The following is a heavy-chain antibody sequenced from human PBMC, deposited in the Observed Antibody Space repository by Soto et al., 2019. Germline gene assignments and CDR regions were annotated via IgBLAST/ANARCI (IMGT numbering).Heavy chain of an antibody. J-gene: IGHJ5*02. V-gene: IGHV3-11*06. CDR2: ISSSSSYT. D-gene: IGHD3-22*01. CDR3: ARADYYDSSGYYDRNWFDP. Sequence: GGSLRLSCAASGFTFSDYYMSWIRQAPGKGLEWVSYISSSSSYTNYADSVKGRFTISRDNAKNSLYLQMNSLRAEDTAVYYCARADYYDSSGYYDRNWFDPWGQGTLVTVSS. CDR1: GFTFSDYY.